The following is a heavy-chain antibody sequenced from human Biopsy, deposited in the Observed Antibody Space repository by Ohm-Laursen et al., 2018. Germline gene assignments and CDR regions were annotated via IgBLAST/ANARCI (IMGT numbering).Heavy chain of an antibody. V-gene: IGHV4-59*01. CDR2: VYYTGST. D-gene: IGHD3-22*01. Sequence: TLSLTCSVSSDSISSYYWSWIRQPPGQGLQWIGYVYYTGSTDYNPSLQSRVTISVDTSKNHFSLRLRSVTPADTAIYYCARDRGYYSDRTVPGYFDLWGRGTLVTVSS. CDR1: SDSISSYY. CDR3: ARDRGYYSDRTVPGYFDL. J-gene: IGHJ2*01.